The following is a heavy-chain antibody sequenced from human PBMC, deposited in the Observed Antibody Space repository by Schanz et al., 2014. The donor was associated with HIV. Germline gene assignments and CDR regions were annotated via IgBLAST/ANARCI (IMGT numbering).Heavy chain of an antibody. V-gene: IGHV1-69*06. CDR3: ARVSGWSSFDY. CDR1: GGTVNRYA. Sequence: QVQLIQSGAEVKKPGSSVKVSCRASGGTVNRYAISWVRQAPGQGLEWMGGIIPIFGTTNYAQKFQGRVTMTRDTSTSTVYMELSSLRSEDTALYYCARVSGWSSFDYWGQGTLVIVSS. D-gene: IGHD6-13*01. CDR2: IIPIFGTT. J-gene: IGHJ4*02.